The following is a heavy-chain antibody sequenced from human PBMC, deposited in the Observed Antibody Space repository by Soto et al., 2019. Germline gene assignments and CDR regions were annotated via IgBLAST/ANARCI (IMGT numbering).Heavy chain of an antibody. CDR1: GYTFTSYY. V-gene: IGHV1-46*03. J-gene: IGHJ6*03. D-gene: IGHD3-3*01. Sequence: ASVKVSCKASGYTFTSYYMHWVRQAPGQGLEWMGIINPSGGSTSYAQKFQGRVTMTRDTSTSTVYMELSSLRSEDTAVYYCARGAVYDFWSGREDYYYYYYMDVWGKGTTVTVSS. CDR2: INPSGGST. CDR3: ARGAVYDFWSGREDYYYYYYMDV.